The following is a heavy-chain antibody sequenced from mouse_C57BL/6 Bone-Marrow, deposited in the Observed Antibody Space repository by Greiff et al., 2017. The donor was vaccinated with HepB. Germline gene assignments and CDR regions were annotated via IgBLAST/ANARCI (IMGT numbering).Heavy chain of an antibody. CDR2: IDPENGDT. CDR3: TTKDYYYGSSYDYYAMDY. J-gene: IGHJ4*01. Sequence: EVQVVESGAELVRPGASVKLSCTASGFNIKDDYMHWVKQRPEQGLEWIGWIDPENGDTEYASKFQGKATITADTSSNTAYLQLSSLTSEDTAVYYCTTKDYYYGSSYDYYAMDYWGQGTSVTVSS. V-gene: IGHV14-4*01. CDR1: GFNIKDDY. D-gene: IGHD1-1*01.